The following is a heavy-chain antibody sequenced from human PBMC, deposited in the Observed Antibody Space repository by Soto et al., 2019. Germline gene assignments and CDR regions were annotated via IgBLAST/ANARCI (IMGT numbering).Heavy chain of an antibody. D-gene: IGHD4-17*01. J-gene: IGHJ6*03. CDR3: ARTYYGDYRRSGYSYYYMDV. V-gene: IGHV4-59*08. CDR2: LYYSGST. CDR1: GGSISSYY. Sequence: QVQLQESGPGLVKPSETLSLTCTVSGGSISSYYWSWIRQPPGKGLEWIGYLYYSGSTNYNPSLTSRLTISVDTAKNQFSLKLSYVTAADTAVYYCARTYYGDYRRSGYSYYYMDVWGNGTTVTVSS.